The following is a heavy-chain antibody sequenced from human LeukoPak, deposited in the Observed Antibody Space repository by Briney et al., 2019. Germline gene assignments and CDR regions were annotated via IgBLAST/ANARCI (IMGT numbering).Heavy chain of an antibody. J-gene: IGHJ6*02. D-gene: IGHD4-11*01. Sequence: ASVKVSCKASGYTFTSYDINWLRQATGQGLEWMGWMNPNSGNTGYAQKFQGRVTMTRNTSISTAYMELSSLRSEDTAVYYCARGGDYSNYYGMDVWGQGTTVTVSS. V-gene: IGHV1-8*01. CDR2: MNPNSGNT. CDR3: ARGGDYSNYYGMDV. CDR1: GYTFTSYD.